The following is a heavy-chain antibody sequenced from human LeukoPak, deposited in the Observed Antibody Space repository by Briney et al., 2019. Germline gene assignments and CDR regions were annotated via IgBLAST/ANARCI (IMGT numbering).Heavy chain of an antibody. J-gene: IGHJ3*02. V-gene: IGHV4-59*01. CDR2: IYYSGST. Sequence: PSETLSLTCTVSGGSISSYYWSWIRQPPGKGLEWIGYIYYSGSTNYNPSLKSRVAISVDTSKNQFSLKLSSVTAADTAVYYCARDYAQGDAFDIWGQGTMVTVSS. D-gene: IGHD3-16*01. CDR1: GGSISSYY. CDR3: ARDYAQGDAFDI.